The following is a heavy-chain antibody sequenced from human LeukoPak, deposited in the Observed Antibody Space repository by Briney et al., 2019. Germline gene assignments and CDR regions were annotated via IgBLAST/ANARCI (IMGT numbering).Heavy chain of an antibody. CDR2: IWYDGSNK. Sequence: GGSLRLSCAASGFTFSSYGMHWVRQAPGKGLEWVAVIWYDGSNKYYADSVKGRFTISRDNSKNTLYLQMNSLRAEDTAVYYCARDRVEVLWFEKLSEGYYFDYWGQGTLVTVSS. CDR1: GFTFSSYG. V-gene: IGHV3-33*01. D-gene: IGHD3-10*01. J-gene: IGHJ4*02. CDR3: ARDRVEVLWFEKLSEGYYFDY.